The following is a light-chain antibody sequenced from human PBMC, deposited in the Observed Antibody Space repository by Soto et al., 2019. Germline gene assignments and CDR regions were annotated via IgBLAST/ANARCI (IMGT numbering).Light chain of an antibody. V-gene: IGKV1-39*01. Sequence: DIQMTQSPSSLSASVGDRVTITCRESQSISSYLNWYQQKPGKAPKLLIYAASSLQSGVPSRFSGSGSGTDFTLTISRLQPEDFATYYCQQSYSTPRTFGQGNKVEIK. CDR2: AAS. CDR3: QQSYSTPRT. J-gene: IGKJ1*01. CDR1: QSISSY.